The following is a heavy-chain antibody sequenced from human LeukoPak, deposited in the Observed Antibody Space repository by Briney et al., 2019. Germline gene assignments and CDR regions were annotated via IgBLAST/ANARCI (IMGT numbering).Heavy chain of an antibody. J-gene: IGHJ4*02. V-gene: IGHV3-23*01. Sequence: GGSLRLSCAASGFTFSDYYMSWIRQAPGKGLEWVSGISGSGYSTYYADSVKGRFTISRDNSKNTLYLQMNSLRAEDTAVYYCAKDPRGLPTFDDWGQGTLVTVSS. CDR1: GFTFSDYY. D-gene: IGHD4-11*01. CDR2: ISGSGYST. CDR3: AKDPRGLPTFDD.